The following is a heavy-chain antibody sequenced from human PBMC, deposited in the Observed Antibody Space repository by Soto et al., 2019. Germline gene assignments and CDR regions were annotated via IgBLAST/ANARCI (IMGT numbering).Heavy chain of an antibody. J-gene: IGHJ4*02. CDR2: IYHSGST. V-gene: IGHV4-30-2*01. D-gene: IGHD5-12*01. Sequence: SETLSLTCAVSGGSISSGGYSWSWIRQPPGKGLEWIGYIYHSGSTYYNPSLKSRLTISVDTSKNQFSLKLSSVTAADTAVYYCVRHAQWIIRAYWGQGSLVTVSS. CDR3: VRHAQWIIRAY. CDR1: GGSISSGGYS.